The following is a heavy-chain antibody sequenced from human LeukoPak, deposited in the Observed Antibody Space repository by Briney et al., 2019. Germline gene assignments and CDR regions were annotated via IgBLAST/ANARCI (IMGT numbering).Heavy chain of an antibody. Sequence: PGGSLRLSCAASGFTFSSYWMSWVRQAPGKGLEWVANIKQDGSEKYYVDSVKGRFTTSRDNAKNSLYLQMNSLRAEDTAVYFCARRIREGYCSGGNCYSFGYWGQGALVTVSS. D-gene: IGHD2-15*01. V-gene: IGHV3-7*01. CDR1: GFTFSSYW. J-gene: IGHJ4*02. CDR3: ARRIREGYCSGGNCYSFGY. CDR2: IKQDGSEK.